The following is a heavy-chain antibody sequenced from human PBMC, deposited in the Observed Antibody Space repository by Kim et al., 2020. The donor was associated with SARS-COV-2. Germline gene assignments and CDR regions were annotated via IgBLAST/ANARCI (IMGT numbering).Heavy chain of an antibody. V-gene: IGHV4-4*08. CDR3: AKSRTTTMVDY. D-gene: IGHD3-10*01. Sequence: STKYTPSRKGRVTISEDTSTNQFCLELTSVTAADTAIYYCAKSRTTTMVDYWGQGTRVTVSS. J-gene: IGHJ4*02. CDR2: ST.